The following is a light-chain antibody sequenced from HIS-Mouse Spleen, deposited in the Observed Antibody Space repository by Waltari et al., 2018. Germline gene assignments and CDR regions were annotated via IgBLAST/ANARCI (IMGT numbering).Light chain of an antibody. CDR2: DAS. V-gene: IGKV1-33*01. CDR1: QDISNY. J-gene: IGKJ4*01. CDR3: QQYDNLPLT. Sequence: DIQITPSPSPLSASVGDRVTITCQASQDISNYLNWYQQKPGKAPKLLIYDASNLETGVPSRFSGSGSGTDFTFTISSLQPEDIATYYCQQYDNLPLTFGGGTKVEIK.